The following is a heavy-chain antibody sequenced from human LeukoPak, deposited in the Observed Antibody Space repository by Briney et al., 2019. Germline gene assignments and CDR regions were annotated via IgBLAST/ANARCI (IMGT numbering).Heavy chain of an antibody. V-gene: IGHV4-59*01. CDR3: ARPAGYNYWYYFDY. CDR2: IYYSGST. Sequence: SQTLSLTCTVSGGSISTYYWSWIRQPPGKGLEWIGYIYYSGSTNYNPSLKSRVTISVDTSKNQFSLKLSSATAADTAVYYCARPAGYNYWYYFDYWGQGTLVTVSS. D-gene: IGHD5-24*01. J-gene: IGHJ4*02. CDR1: GGSISTYY.